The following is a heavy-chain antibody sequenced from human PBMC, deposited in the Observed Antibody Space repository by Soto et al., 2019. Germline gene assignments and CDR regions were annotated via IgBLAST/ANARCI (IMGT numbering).Heavy chain of an antibody. D-gene: IGHD3-16*01. V-gene: IGHV3-23*01. CDR2: VSGSGAST. CDR3: ARSGHSFGGVI. J-gene: IGHJ4*02. Sequence: EVQLLESGGGLVQPGGSLRLSCAASGFTFSTYAMSWVRQAPGKGLEWVSAVSGSGASTHYADSVKGRFTISRDTSRSTVYLQVSSLRAEDTAVYYCARSGHSFGGVIWGQGILVTVSS. CDR1: GFTFSTYA.